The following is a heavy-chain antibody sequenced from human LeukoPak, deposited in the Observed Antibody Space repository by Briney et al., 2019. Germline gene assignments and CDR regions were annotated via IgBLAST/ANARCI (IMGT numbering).Heavy chain of an antibody. CDR1: GFTFSSYG. D-gene: IGHD5-12*01. CDR3: AKVHYSGYDFGAFDI. Sequence: PGRSLRLSCAASGFTFSSYGMHWVRQAPGKGLEWVAVISYDGSNKYYADSVKGRFTISRDNSKNTLYLQMNSLRAEDMAVYYCAKVHYSGYDFGAFDIWGQGTMVTVSS. V-gene: IGHV3-30*18. CDR2: ISYDGSNK. J-gene: IGHJ3*02.